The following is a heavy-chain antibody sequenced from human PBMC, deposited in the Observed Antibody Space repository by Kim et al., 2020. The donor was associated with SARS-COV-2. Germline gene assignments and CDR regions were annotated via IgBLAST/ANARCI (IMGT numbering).Heavy chain of an antibody. J-gene: IGHJ4*02. CDR3: AKDGEVFCDRTNCYAGHMDY. V-gene: IGHV3-23*01. D-gene: IGHD2-2*01. Sequence: GGSLRLSCAASGFTFSSFAMRWVHQAPGKGLEWVSGINGFGGSTYYADSVKGRFTISRDNSQNTLYLQMSSLRAEDTALYYCAKDGEVFCDRTNCYAGHMDYWGQGTLVTVSS. CDR1: GFTFSSFA. CDR2: INGFGGST.